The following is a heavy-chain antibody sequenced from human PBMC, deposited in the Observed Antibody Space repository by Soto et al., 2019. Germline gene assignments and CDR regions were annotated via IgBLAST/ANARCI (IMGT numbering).Heavy chain of an antibody. Sequence: LETLSLTCTVSGGSISSYYWSWIRQPPGKGLEWIGYIYYSGSTNYNPSLKSRVTISVDTSTSTVYMELSSLRSEDTAMYYCARDQAGSSHWFDPWGRGTLVTVSS. V-gene: IGHV4-59*01. CDR3: ARDQAGSSHWFDP. CDR2: IYYSGST. CDR1: GGSISSYY. J-gene: IGHJ5*02.